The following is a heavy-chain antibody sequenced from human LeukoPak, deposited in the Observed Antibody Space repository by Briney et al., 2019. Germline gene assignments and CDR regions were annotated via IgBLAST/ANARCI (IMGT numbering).Heavy chain of an antibody. CDR1: GGSINNYY. D-gene: IGHD3-16*01. CDR2: IYSSGIT. J-gene: IGHJ4*02. V-gene: IGHV4-4*07. CDR3: ARNEEGSYGYCDN. Sequence: SETLSLTCTVSGGSINNYYWSRIRQPAGKGLEWIGRIYSSGITNYNPSLKSRVTMSVDTSKNQFSLKLSFVTAADTAVYYCARNEEGSYGYCDNWGQGTLVSVSS.